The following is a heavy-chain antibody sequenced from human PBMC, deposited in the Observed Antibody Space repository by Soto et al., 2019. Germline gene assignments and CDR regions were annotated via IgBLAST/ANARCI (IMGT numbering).Heavy chain of an antibody. CDR1: GLSVRNNY. Sequence: VGSLSLSCAASGLSVRNNYMSWVRQAPGMGLEWVSVIYNDGTTYYADSVKGRFTISRDTSKNTLSLQMDSLRAEDTAVYYCVRPLPSGRNYGMDVWGQGTTVTVS. D-gene: IGHD3-10*01. V-gene: IGHV3-53*01. J-gene: IGHJ6*02. CDR2: IYNDGTT. CDR3: VRPLPSGRNYGMDV.